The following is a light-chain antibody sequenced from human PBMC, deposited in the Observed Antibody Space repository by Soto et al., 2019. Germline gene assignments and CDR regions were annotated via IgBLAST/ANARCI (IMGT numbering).Light chain of an antibody. Sequence: EIVLTQSPGTLSLSPGERATLSCRASQSVSSTYLAWYQQKPGQAPRLLIYSVSSRATGIPDRFSASGSGADFTLTISRLEPEDFAVYYFQQYGRSPWTFGQGTKVDIK. CDR2: SVS. CDR1: QSVSSTY. CDR3: QQYGRSPWT. V-gene: IGKV3-20*01. J-gene: IGKJ1*01.